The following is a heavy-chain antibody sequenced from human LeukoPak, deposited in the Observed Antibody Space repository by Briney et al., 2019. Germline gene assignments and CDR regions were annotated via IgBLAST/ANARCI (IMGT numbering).Heavy chain of an antibody. CDR1: GFTFSSYG. V-gene: IGHV3-30*02. CDR3: ARGSSSGWSPGYYFDY. CDR2: IRFDGCNT. D-gene: IGHD6-19*01. J-gene: IGHJ4*02. Sequence: PGGSLRLSCAASGFTFSSYGMHWVRQAPGKGLEWVAFIRFDGCNTYYADSVKGRFTISRDNSKNTLYLQMNSLRTEDTAVYYCARGSSSGWSPGYYFDYWGQGTLVTVSS.